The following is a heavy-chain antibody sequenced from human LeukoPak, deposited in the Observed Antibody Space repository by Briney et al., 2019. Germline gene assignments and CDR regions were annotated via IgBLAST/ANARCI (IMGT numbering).Heavy chain of an antibody. CDR3: ARHTVTSDY. J-gene: IGHJ4*02. Sequence: ASVKVSCKASGYTFTSYGISWVRQAPGQGLEWMGWISAYNGNTNYAQNLQGRVTMTTDTSTSTVYMELSSLRSEDTAVYYCARHTVTSDYWGQGTLVTVSS. CDR1: GYTFTSYG. D-gene: IGHD4-17*01. CDR2: ISAYNGNT. V-gene: IGHV1-18*01.